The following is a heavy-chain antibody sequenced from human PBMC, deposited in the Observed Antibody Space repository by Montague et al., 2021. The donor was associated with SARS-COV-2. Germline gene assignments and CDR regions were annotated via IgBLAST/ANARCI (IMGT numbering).Heavy chain of an antibody. Sequence: SLRLSCAASGFTFSSYSMNWVRQAPGKGLEWVSSISSSSSYIYYADSVKGRFTISRDNAKNSLYLQMNSLRAEDTAVYYCARDESSSWYINWFDPWGQGTLVTVSS. CDR1: GFTFSSYS. V-gene: IGHV3-21*01. CDR2: ISSSSSYI. J-gene: IGHJ5*02. CDR3: ARDESSSWYINWFDP. D-gene: IGHD6-13*01.